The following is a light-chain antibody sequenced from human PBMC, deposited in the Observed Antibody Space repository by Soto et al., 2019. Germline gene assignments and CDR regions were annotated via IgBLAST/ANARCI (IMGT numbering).Light chain of an antibody. Sequence: QSALTQPASVSGSPGQSIAISCNGTSSDIGTYDYVSWYQQHPGKAPKLMLFDVNHRPSGVSDRFFGSKSGNTASLTISGLQAEGEADYYCSSYTTSSSVIFGGGTKLTVL. J-gene: IGLJ2*01. CDR2: DVN. CDR1: SSDIGTYDY. V-gene: IGLV2-14*03. CDR3: SSYTTSSSVI.